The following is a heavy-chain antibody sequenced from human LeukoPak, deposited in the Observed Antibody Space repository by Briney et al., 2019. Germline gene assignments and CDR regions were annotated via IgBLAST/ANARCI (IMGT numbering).Heavy chain of an antibody. CDR1: GFSISSSSYY. D-gene: IGHD4-17*01. CDR2: SYYRGGT. V-gene: IGHV4-39*01. CDR3: ARHLSTEFFDY. J-gene: IGHJ4*02. Sequence: PSETLSLTCTVSGFSISSSSYYWGWIRQPPGQELEWIRSSYYRGGTYYNPSLKSRVTISVDTSRNQFSLMLSSVTAADTAVYDCARHLSTEFFDYWGQGTLVSVSS.